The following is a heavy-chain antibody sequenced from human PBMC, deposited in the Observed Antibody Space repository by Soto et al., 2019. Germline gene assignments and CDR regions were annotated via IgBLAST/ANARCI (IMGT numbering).Heavy chain of an antibody. CDR3: TRGSAAPLSLLYFDT. CDR1: GGSFSGYY. J-gene: IGHJ4*02. V-gene: IGHV4-34*01. Sequence: PSETLSLTCAVYGGSFSGYYWSWIRQPPGKGLEWIGEINHSGSTNYNPSLKSRVTISVDTSKNQFSLKLSSVTAADTAVYFCTRGSAAPLSLLYFDTWGQGTPVTVS. CDR2: INHSGST. D-gene: IGHD2-15*01.